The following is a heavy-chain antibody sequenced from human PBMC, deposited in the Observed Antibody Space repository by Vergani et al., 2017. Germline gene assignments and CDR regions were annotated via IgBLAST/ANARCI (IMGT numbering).Heavy chain of an antibody. J-gene: IGHJ4*02. Sequence: QVQLVQSGAEVKKPGSSVKVSCKASGGTFTSYYMHWVRQAPGQGLEWMGIINPSGGSTSYAQKFQGRVTMTRDTSTSTVYMELSSLRSEDTAVYYCARLPLDYYDSSLTTEWGQGTLVTVSS. CDR3: ARLPLDYYDSSLTTE. CDR1: GGTFTSYY. V-gene: IGHV1-46*03. D-gene: IGHD3-22*01. CDR2: INPSGGST.